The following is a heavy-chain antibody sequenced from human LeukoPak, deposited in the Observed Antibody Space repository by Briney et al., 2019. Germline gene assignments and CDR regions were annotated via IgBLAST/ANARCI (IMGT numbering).Heavy chain of an antibody. D-gene: IGHD3-9*01. Sequence: GGSLRFSCEASGFPFGSYVRSWVRQAPGRGLEWIAYINHNAEMIFYPDFVKGRFTISRDNAKSSLYLQMNALRYEDTAIYYCARDHDWAFDLWGQGTLVTVSS. J-gene: IGHJ4*02. CDR2: INHNAEMI. CDR1: GFPFGSYV. V-gene: IGHV3-48*02. CDR3: ARDHDWAFDL.